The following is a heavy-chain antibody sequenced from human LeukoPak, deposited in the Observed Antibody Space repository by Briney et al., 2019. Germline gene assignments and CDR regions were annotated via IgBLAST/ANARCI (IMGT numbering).Heavy chain of an antibody. D-gene: IGHD1/OR15-1a*01. CDR1: GFSVSSNF. CDR2: IYSGGTT. V-gene: IGHV3-53*01. CDR3: ARDGYGNNYMDV. Sequence: GGSLRLSCAASGFSVSSNFMSWVRQAPRKGPEWVSVIYSGGTTNYGDSVKGRFTNSRDNSKNTLYLQMNSLRAEDTAIYYCARDGYGNNYMDVWGKGTTVTVSS. J-gene: IGHJ6*03.